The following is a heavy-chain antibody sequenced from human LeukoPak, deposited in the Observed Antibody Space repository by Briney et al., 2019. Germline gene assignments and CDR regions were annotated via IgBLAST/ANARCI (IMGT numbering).Heavy chain of an antibody. Sequence: GMSLRLSCAASGVTLSPYGMHWVRQAPGKGLEWVAVISYDGSNKYYADSVKGRFTISRDNSKNTLYLQMNSLRAEDTAVYYCAKAPSIAAAGTFDYWGQGTLVSVSS. V-gene: IGHV3-30*18. CDR2: ISYDGSNK. CDR1: GVTLSPYG. J-gene: IGHJ4*02. D-gene: IGHD6-13*01. CDR3: AKAPSIAAAGTFDY.